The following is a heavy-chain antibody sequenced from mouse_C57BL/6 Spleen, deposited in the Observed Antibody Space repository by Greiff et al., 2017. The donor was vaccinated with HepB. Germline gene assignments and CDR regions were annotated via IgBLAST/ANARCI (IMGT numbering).Heavy chain of an antibody. V-gene: IGHV1-15*01. J-gene: IGHJ1*03. Sequence: VQLQQSGAELVRPGASVTLSCKASGYTFTDYEMHWVKQTPVHGLEWIGAIDPETGGTAYNQKFTGKTILTADKSSSTAYMELRSLTSEDSAVYYCTRGGYYYGSSYRYFDVWGTGTTVTVSS. CDR1: GYTFTDYE. CDR2: IDPETGGT. D-gene: IGHD1-1*01. CDR3: TRGGYYYGSSYRYFDV.